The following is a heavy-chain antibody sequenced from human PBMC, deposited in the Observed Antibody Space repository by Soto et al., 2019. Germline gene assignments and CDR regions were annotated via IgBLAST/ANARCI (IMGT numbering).Heavy chain of an antibody. CDR3: ARDSRLKLAGVVIVPSYFDP. CDR2: MSPSSGDS. CDR1: GSSFSTHH. J-gene: IGHJ5*02. Sequence: VQSGAEVKKPGASVTVSCKASGSSFSTHHISWLRQATGQGLEWMGWMSPSSGDSGFAHKFIGRVTMTRDTTPNKVYMELASRRYDDTVVYYCARDSRLKLAGVVIVPSYFDPWGQGTRVTVAS. V-gene: IGHV1-8*01. D-gene: IGHD3-3*01.